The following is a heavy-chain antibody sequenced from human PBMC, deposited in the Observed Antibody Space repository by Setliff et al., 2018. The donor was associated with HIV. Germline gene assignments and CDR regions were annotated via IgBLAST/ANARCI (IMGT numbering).Heavy chain of an antibody. J-gene: IGHJ4*02. CDR3: ARQGGYNSPLMV. D-gene: IGHD3-10*01. Sequence: PSETLSLTCAVSGYSISSDYYWGWIRQPPGKGLEWIGSFSPRGRTYQNGSLKSRVTISVDRSRNQFSLQLISVTAADTAVYYCARQGGYNSPLMVWGQGKLVTVSS. CDR2: FSPRGRT. V-gene: IGHV4-38-2*01. CDR1: GYSISSDYY.